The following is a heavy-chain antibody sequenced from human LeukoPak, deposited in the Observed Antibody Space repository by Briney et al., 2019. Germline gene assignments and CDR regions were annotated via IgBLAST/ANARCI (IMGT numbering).Heavy chain of an antibody. CDR2: IIPIFGTT. D-gene: IGHD2-2*01. V-gene: IGHV1-69*13. CDR3: ARAPDCSSTSCYYWVDY. CDR1: GGTFSSYA. J-gene: IGHJ4*02. Sequence: SVTVSCKASGGTFSSYAISWVRQAPGQGLEWMGGIIPIFGTTNYAQKFQGRVTITADESTSTAYMELSSLRSEDTAVYYCARAPDCSSTSCYYWVDYWGQGTLVTVSS.